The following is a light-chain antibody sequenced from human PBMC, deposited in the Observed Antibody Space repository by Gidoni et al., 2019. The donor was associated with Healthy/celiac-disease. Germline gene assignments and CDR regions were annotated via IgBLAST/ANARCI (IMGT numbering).Light chain of an antibody. V-gene: IGKV3-20*01. Sequence: EIVLTPSPGTLSLSPGERATLYCRASQSVSSSYLAWYQQKPGQAPRLLIYGASSRATGIPDRFSGSGSGTDFTLTISRLEPEDFAVYYCQQYGSSPMYTFGQGTKLEIK. CDR3: QQYGSSPMYT. CDR1: QSVSSSY. J-gene: IGKJ2*01. CDR2: GAS.